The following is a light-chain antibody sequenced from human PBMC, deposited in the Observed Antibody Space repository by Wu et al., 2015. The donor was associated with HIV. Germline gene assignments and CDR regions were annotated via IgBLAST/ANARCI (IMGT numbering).Light chain of an antibody. V-gene: IGKV1-39*01. Sequence: DIQMTQSPSSLSASVGDTVIITCRASQNIRTYLSWFQQKPGKAPQLLIYAASVLQSGVPSRFSGGGSGTEFTLTISRLQPEDFASYYCQQTYDTPRSFGQGTKVEIK. CDR1: QNIRTY. CDR2: AAS. J-gene: IGKJ1*01. CDR3: QQTYDTPRS.